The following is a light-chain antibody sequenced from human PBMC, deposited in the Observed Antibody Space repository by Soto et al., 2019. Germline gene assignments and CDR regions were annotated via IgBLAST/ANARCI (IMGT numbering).Light chain of an antibody. CDR3: QQYGSSAWT. V-gene: IGKV3D-11*03. CDR2: DAS. J-gene: IGKJ1*01. Sequence: VITQSAATVFLSPGERATLSCRASQSVSSNLAWYQQKPGQAPRLLIYDASNRATGIPARFSGSGAGTDFTLTINSLEPEDFAVYYCQQYGSSAWTFGQGTKVDIK. CDR1: QSVSSN.